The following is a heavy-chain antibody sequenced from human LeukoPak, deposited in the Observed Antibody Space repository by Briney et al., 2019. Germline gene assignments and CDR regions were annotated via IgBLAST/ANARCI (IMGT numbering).Heavy chain of an antibody. V-gene: IGHV3-23*01. J-gene: IGHJ4*02. CDR2: ISGSGGST. CDR3: AKRGSSGSYLDY. D-gene: IGHD1-26*01. Sequence: GGSLRLSCAASGFTFSSYGMSWVRQAPGKGLEWVSAISGSGGSTYYADSVKGRFTISRDNSKNTLYLQMNSLRAEDTAVYYCAKRGSSGSYLDYWGQGTLVTVSS. CDR1: GFTFSSYG.